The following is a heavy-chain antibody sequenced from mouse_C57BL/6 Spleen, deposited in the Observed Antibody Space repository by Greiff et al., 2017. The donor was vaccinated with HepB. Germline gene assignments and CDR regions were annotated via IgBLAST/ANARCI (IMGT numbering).Heavy chain of an antibody. CDR3: ARGDYGSSYEFAY. CDR2: INPNYGTT. D-gene: IGHD1-1*01. CDR1: GYSFTDYN. Sequence: EVQLQQSGPELVKPGASVKISCKASGYSFTDYNMNWVKQSNGKSLEWIGVINPNYGTTSYNQKFKGQATLTVDQSSSTAYMQLNSLTSEDSAVYYWARGDYGSSYEFAYWGQRTLVTVSA. J-gene: IGHJ3*01. V-gene: IGHV1-39*01.